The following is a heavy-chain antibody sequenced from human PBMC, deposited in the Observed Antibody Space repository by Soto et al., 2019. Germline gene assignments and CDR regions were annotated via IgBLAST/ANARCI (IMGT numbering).Heavy chain of an antibody. CDR2: ISAYNGNT. CDR3: ARDLYGDYYYYYGMDV. Sequence: ALVKVSCKASGYTFTSYGISWVRRAPGQGLEWMGWISAYNGNTNYAQKFQGRVTMTRDTSISTAYMELSRLRSDDTAVYYCARDLYGDYYYYYGMDVWGQGTTVTVSS. V-gene: IGHV1-18*01. CDR1: GYTFTSYG. D-gene: IGHD4-17*01. J-gene: IGHJ6*02.